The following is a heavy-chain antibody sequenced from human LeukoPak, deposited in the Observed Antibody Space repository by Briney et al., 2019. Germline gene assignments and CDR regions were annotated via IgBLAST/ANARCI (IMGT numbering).Heavy chain of an antibody. J-gene: IGHJ4*02. D-gene: IGHD1-20*01. Sequence: GDPLTLFCSVSGFTFCRYALHWLRQARGNGLQYVSAISNNGGSTYYADSVKGRFTISRDNSKNTLYLQMSSLRAEDTAVYYCVSSITGSTVPIYFDYGCKGCLVTVYS. CDR2: ISNNGGST. CDR3: VSSITGSTVPIYFDY. V-gene: IGHV3-64D*09. CDR1: GFTFCRYA.